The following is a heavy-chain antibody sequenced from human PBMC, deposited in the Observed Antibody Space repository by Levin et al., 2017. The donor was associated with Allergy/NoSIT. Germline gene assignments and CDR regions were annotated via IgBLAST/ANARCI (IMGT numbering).Heavy chain of an antibody. CDR1: GGTFSSYT. Sequence: SVKVSCKASGGTFSSYTISWVRQAPGQGLEWMGRIIPILGIANYAQKFQGRVTITADKSTSTAYMELSSLRSEDTAVYYCAREGQVVVVPAAMAAFDYWGQGTLVTVSS. D-gene: IGHD2-2*01. CDR2: IIPILGIA. CDR3: AREGQVVVVPAAMAAFDY. V-gene: IGHV1-69*04. J-gene: IGHJ4*02.